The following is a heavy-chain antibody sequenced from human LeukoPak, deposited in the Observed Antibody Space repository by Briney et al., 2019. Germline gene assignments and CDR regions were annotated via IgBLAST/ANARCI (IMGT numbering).Heavy chain of an antibody. CDR2: INPNSGGT. V-gene: IGHV1-2*02. D-gene: IGHD3-16*01. CDR1: GGTFSSYA. J-gene: IGHJ4*02. CDR3: ARAGGDY. Sequence: ASVKVSCKASGGTFSSYAISWVRQAPGQGLEWMGWINPNSGGTNFAQKFQGRVTMTRDTSISTAYMELSRLRSDDTAVYYCARAGGDYWGQGTLVTVSS.